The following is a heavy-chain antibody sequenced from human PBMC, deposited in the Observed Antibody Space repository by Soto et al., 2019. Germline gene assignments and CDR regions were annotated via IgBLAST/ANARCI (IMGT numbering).Heavy chain of an antibody. CDR1: GGSISSDDYY. V-gene: IGHV4-30-4*01. Sequence: SETLSLTCTVSGGSISSDDYYWSWIRQAPGRGLEWIGYIHFSGSIYYNPSLKSRATMSIDTAGNQFSLKVSSVTVADTAVYYCARDLDGLHDDTSGPFPRPGWGQGTLVTVSS. J-gene: IGHJ1*01. CDR2: IHFSGSI. CDR3: ARDLDGLHDDTSGPFPRPG. D-gene: IGHD3-22*01.